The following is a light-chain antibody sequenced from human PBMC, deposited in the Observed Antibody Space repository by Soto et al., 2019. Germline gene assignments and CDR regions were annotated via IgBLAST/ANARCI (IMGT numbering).Light chain of an antibody. Sequence: EIVLTQSPGTLSLSPGERGTLSCRASQSVSSSDLAWYQQKPGQAPRLLIYGTSSRATGIPDRFSAGGSGTDFTLTISRLEPEDFAVYYCQQSGSSPPYTFGQGTKLEIK. J-gene: IGKJ2*01. CDR3: QQSGSSPPYT. CDR2: GTS. V-gene: IGKV3-20*01. CDR1: QSVSSSD.